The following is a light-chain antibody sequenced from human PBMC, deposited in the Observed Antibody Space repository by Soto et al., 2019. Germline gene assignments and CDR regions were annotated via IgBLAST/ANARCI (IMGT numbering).Light chain of an antibody. J-gene: IGKJ5*01. CDR1: RSVRSY. CDR2: DAS. Sequence: EIVLTQSPATLSLSPGERATLSCRASRSVRSYLAWYQQKPGQAPRLLIYDASNRADGIPARFSGSGSETDFRLAIRAVEPEGFAVYYCQQRYAWPPITFGQGTRLEIK. CDR3: QQRYAWPPIT. V-gene: IGKV3-11*01.